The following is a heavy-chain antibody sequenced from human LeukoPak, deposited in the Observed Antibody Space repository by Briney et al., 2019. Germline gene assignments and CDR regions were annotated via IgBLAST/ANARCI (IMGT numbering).Heavy chain of an antibody. J-gene: IGHJ4*02. Sequence: ASVKVSCKASGYTFTGYYMHWVRQAPGQGLEWMGWINPNSGGTNYAQKFQGRVTMTRDTSISTAYMELSRLRSDDTAVYYCARDLRLGGLFYFDYWGQGTLVTVSS. V-gene: IGHV1-2*02. CDR2: INPNSGGT. CDR3: ARDLRLGGLFYFDY. CDR1: GYTFTGYY. D-gene: IGHD2-15*01.